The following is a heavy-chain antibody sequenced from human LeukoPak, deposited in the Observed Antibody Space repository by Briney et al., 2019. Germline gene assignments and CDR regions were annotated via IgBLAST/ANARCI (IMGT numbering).Heavy chain of an antibody. D-gene: IGHD4-17*01. CDR1: GFTFTSYD. J-gene: IGHJ3*02. Sequence: ASVKVSCKASGFTFTSYDINWVRQATGQGLEWMGWMNPINGNTGYAQKFQGRVAMTRDTSISTAYMELRSLRSDDTAVYYCARWATVTTQDAFDIWGQGTMVTVSS. CDR2: MNPINGNT. V-gene: IGHV1-8*01. CDR3: ARWATVTTQDAFDI.